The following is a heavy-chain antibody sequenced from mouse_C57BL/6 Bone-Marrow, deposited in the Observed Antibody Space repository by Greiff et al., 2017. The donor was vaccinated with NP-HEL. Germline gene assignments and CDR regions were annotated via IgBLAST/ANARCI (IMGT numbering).Heavy chain of an antibody. D-gene: IGHD1-1*01. CDR2: IYPGSGNT. J-gene: IGHJ2*01. CDR1: GYSFTSYY. V-gene: IGHV1-66*01. Sequence: QVQLKESGPELVKPGASVKISCKASGYSFTSYYIHWVKQRPGQGLEWIGWIYPGSGNTKYNEKFKGKATLTADTSSSTAYMPLSSLTSEDSAVYYGGRGAICYYPYYFDDWGQGTTLTVSA. CDR3: GRGAICYYPYYFDD.